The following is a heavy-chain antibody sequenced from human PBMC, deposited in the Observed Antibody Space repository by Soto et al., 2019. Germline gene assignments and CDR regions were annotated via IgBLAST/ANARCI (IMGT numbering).Heavy chain of an antibody. Sequence: EVQLVESGGGLVKSGGSLRLSCAASAFTSSNAWMTWVRQAPGKGLEWIGRIKSKNDGGTTDYAAPVKGRFVISRDDSKNTLYLQMNSLKTDDAAVYYCTKGSGPWAGSGMNVWGQGTTVIVSS. V-gene: IGHV3-15*01. J-gene: IGHJ6*02. CDR1: AFTSSNAW. CDR3: TKGSGPWAGSGMNV. D-gene: IGHD3-10*01. CDR2: IKSKNDGGTT.